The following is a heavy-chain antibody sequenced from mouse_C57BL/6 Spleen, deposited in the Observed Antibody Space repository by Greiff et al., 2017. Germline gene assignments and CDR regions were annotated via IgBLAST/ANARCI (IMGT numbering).Heavy chain of an antibody. CDR1: GYTFTDYE. V-gene: IGHV1-15*01. D-gene: IGHD1-1*01. J-gene: IGHJ4*01. CDR2: IDPETGGT. Sequence: VQLQQSGAELARPGPSVTLSCKVSGYTFTDYEMHWVKQTPVHGLEWIGAIDPETGGTAYNQKFKGKAILTADKSSSTAYMELRSLTSEDSAVYYCTPLPYWGQGTSVTAST. CDR3: TPLPY.